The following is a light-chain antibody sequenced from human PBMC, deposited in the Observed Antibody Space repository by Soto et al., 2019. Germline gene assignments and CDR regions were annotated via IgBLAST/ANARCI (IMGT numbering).Light chain of an antibody. J-gene: IGKJ4*01. V-gene: IGKV3-15*01. CDR2: AAS. CDR3: QQYNRWPLT. CDR1: QSVYSN. Sequence: EIVMTQSPATLSVSPGERATLSCRASQSVYSNLAWYQHKPGQAPNLLIYAASTRATAIPARFSGRGSGTELTLTISSLQSEDFAVYYCQQYNRWPLTFGGGTQVEIK.